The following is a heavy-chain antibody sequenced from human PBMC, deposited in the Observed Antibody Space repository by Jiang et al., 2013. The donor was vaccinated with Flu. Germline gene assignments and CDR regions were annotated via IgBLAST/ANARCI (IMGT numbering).Heavy chain of an antibody. CDR1: GTYFSGCY. Sequence: LLKPSETLSLNCDVSGTYFSGCYWTWIRQTPGKGLEWIGEVNHSGTSNYNPALKGRVSISADSSKKQFSLNLTSVTAADSAVYYCARRLYDLVWGTYRQTQIDYWGQGSLVTVSS. D-gene: IGHD3-16*02. V-gene: IGHV4-34*01. CDR3: ARRLYDLVWGTYRQTQIDY. CDR2: VNHSGTS. J-gene: IGHJ4*02.